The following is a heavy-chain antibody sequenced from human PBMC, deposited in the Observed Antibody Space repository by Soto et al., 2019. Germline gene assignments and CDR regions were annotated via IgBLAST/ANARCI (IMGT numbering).Heavy chain of an antibody. J-gene: IGHJ2*01. CDR1: GFVFSIYS. CDR3: ASAAADYWYFDL. V-gene: IGHV3-21*01. Sequence: SGGSLRLSCAASGFVFSIYSMNWVRQAPGKGLEWVSSISSGSSYIYYADSVKGRFTISRDNAKNSLYLQMDSLRAEDTAVYYCASAAADYWYFDLWGRGTLVTVSS. D-gene: IGHD6-13*01. CDR2: ISSGSSYI.